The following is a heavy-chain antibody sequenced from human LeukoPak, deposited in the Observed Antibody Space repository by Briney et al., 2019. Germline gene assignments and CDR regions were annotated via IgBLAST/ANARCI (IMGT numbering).Heavy chain of an antibody. Sequence: PSETLSLTCAVSGGPISSGGYSWSWIRQPPGKGLEWIGYIYHSGSTYYNPSLKSRVTISVDRSKNQFSLNLSSVTAADTAVYYCASFTTVTSSVDYWGQGTLVTVSS. V-gene: IGHV4-30-2*01. CDR1: GGPISSGGYS. CDR3: ASFTTVTSSVDY. CDR2: IYHSGST. D-gene: IGHD4-17*01. J-gene: IGHJ4*02.